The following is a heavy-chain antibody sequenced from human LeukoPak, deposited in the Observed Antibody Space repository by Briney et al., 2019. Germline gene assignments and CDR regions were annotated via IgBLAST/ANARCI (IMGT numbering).Heavy chain of an antibody. CDR2: ISGHSRTI. CDR1: GLTFSTYS. J-gene: IGHJ4*02. Sequence: PGGSLRLSXAASGLTFSTYSMNWVRQAPGKGLEWVSYISGHSRTIYYADSVKGRFTISRDNAKNSLFLQMDSLRAEDTAVYYCASLLRDILPFFDYWGQGTLVTVSS. CDR3: ASLLRDILPFFDY. V-gene: IGHV3-48*01.